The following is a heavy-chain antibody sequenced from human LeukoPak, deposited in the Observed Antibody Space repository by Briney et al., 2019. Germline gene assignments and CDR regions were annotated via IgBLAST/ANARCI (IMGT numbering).Heavy chain of an antibody. CDR3: AKALSISAISAFDI. D-gene: IGHD2-2*02. Sequence: GGSLRLSCAASGFTFSSYWMHWVRQAPGKGLEWVSGISGSGGSTYYADSVKGRFTISRDNSKNTLYLQMNSLRAEDTAVYYCAKALSISAISAFDIWGQGTMVTVSS. V-gene: IGHV3-23*01. CDR2: ISGSGGST. J-gene: IGHJ3*02. CDR1: GFTFSSYW.